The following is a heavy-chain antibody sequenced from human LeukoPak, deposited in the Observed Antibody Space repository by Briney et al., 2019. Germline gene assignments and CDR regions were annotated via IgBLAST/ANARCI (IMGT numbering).Heavy chain of an antibody. J-gene: IGHJ1*01. D-gene: IGHD4-11*01. V-gene: IGHV3-30-3*01. CDR3: ASGIAVTSPVH. CDR2: ISYDGSNK. Sequence: GGSLRLSCVASGFTFSSYWMHWVRQAPGTGLDWVAVISYDGSNKYYADSVKGRFTISRDNSKNTLYLQMNSLRAEDTAVYYCASGIAVTSPVHWGQGTLVTVSS. CDR1: GFTFSSYW.